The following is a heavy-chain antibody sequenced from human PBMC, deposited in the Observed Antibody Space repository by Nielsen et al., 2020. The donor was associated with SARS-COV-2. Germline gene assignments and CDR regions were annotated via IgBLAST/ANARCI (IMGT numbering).Heavy chain of an antibody. D-gene: IGHD3-9*01. CDR1: GGSISSGGYY. CDR3: EAAYYDILTGYSPFDY. Sequence: SETLSLTCTVSGGSISSGGYYWSWIRQHPGKGLEWIGYIYYSGSTYYNPSLKSRVTISVDTSKNQFSLKLSSVTAADTAVYYCEAAYYDILTGYSPFDYWGQGTLVTVSS. V-gene: IGHV4-31*03. CDR2: IYYSGST. J-gene: IGHJ4*02.